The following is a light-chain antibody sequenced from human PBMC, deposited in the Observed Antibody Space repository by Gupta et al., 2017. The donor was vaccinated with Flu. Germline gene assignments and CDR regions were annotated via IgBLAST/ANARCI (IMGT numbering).Light chain of an antibody. Sequence: ERTTRSCRASQSVSSNLAWYQQKPGQAPRLLISGASTRATGIPARFSGSGSGTEFTLTISSLQSEDFAVYYCQQYNNWPPLTFGGGTKVEIK. J-gene: IGKJ4*01. V-gene: IGKV3-15*01. CDR3: QQYNNWPPLT. CDR2: GAS. CDR1: QSVSSN.